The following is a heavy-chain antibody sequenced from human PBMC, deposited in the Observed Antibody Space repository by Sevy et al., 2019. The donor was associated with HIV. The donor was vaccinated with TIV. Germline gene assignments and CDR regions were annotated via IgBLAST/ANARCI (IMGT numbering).Heavy chain of an antibody. CDR1: GGSISTYY. D-gene: IGHD1-1*01. Sequence: SETLSLTCTVSGGSISTYYWNWIRQPPGKGLEWIGYIYYSGNTNYNPSLTSRVSMSVDTSKNHFSLKLSSVTAADTAMYYCARGGPNQQQLDYFDYRGQGTLVTVSS. V-gene: IGHV4-59*01. CDR2: IYYSGNT. J-gene: IGHJ4*02. CDR3: ARGGPNQQQLDYFDY.